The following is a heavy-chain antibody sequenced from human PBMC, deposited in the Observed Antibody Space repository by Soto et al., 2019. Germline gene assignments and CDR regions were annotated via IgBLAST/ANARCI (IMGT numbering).Heavy chain of an antibody. V-gene: IGHV1-18*01. D-gene: IGHD6-19*01. CDR3: ARSRRGAYSSGWYSLSGYYNYGIDV. J-gene: IGHJ6*02. CDR1: GYTFTRYG. Sequence: ASVKVSCQASGYTFTRYGISWVRQAPGQGLEWMGWISGYNGDTNYAQKFQDRVSMTIDTSTGTAYMELRSLTSDDTAMYYCARSRRGAYSSGWYSLSGYYNYGIDVWGQGTTVTVSS. CDR2: ISGYNGDT.